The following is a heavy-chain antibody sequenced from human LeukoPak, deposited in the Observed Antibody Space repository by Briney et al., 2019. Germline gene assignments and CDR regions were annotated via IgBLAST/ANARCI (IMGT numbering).Heavy chain of an antibody. J-gene: IGHJ4*02. CDR1: GCSFSGYY. D-gene: IGHD4/OR15-4a*01. V-gene: IGHV4-34*01. Sequence: SETLSLTCAVYGCSFSGYYWSWIRQPPGKGLEWIGEINHSGSTNYNPSLKSRVTISGDTSKNQFSLKLSSVTAADTAGYYCARGMVGSDWGQGTLVTVSS. CDR3: ARGMVGSD. CDR2: INHSGST.